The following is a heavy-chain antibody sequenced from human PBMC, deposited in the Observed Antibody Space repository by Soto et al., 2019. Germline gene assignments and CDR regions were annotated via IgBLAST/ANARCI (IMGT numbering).Heavy chain of an antibody. J-gene: IGHJ6*02. CDR1: GLRFSSYG. V-gene: IGHV3-33*01. D-gene: IGHD3-10*01. CDR2: MWFDGSKQ. CDR3: ARELLYGSGSRDFHYYGMDV. Sequence: QVQLVESGGGVVQPGGSLRLSCAASGLRFSSYGIHWVRQAPGKGLQWVAVMWFDGSKQYYADSVKGRFNISRDNSKNTVYLQMNSLRADDTAVYYCARELLYGSGSRDFHYYGMDVWGQGTTVTVSS.